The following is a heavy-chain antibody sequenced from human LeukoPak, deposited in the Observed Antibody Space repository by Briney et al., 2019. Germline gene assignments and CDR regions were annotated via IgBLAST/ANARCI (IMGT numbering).Heavy chain of an antibody. D-gene: IGHD2-2*02. Sequence: PGGSLRLSCAASGFTFSSYSMNWVRQAPGKGLEWVSYISSSSSTIYYADSVKGRFTISRDNAKDSLYLQMNSLRAEDTAVHYCASLVVPAAIGYYYYYGMDVWGQGTTVTVSS. CDR1: GFTFSSYS. CDR3: ASLVVPAAIGYYYYYGMDV. CDR2: ISSSSSTI. V-gene: IGHV3-48*01. J-gene: IGHJ6*02.